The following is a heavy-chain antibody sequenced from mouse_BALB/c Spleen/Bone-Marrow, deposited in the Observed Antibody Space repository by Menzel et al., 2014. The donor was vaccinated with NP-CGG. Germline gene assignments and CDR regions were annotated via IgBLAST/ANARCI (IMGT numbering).Heavy chain of an antibody. D-gene: IGHD2-4*01. CDR3: ANYDSGCYFDY. CDR2: IDPANGNT. CDR1: GFNITDTY. Sequence: EVNVVESGAELVKPGASVKLSCTASGFNITDTYMHWVKERPEQGLEWIGRIDPANGNTKYDPKFQGKATITADTSSNTAYLQLSSLTSEDTAVYYCANYDSGCYFDYWGQGTTLTVSS. J-gene: IGHJ2*01. V-gene: IGHV14-3*02.